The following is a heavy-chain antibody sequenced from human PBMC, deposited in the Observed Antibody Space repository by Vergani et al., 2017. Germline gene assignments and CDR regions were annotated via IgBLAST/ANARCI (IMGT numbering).Heavy chain of an antibody. J-gene: IGHJ4*02. V-gene: IGHV5-51*01. CDR1: GYSFTSYW. D-gene: IGHD2-15*01. CDR2: IYPGDSDT. CDR3: ATGGENELLPSYYFDY. Sequence: EVQLVPSGAEVKKPGESLKISCKGSGYSFTSYWIGWVRQMPGKGLEWMGIIYPGDSDTRYSPSFQGQVTISADKSISTAYLQWSSLKASDTAMYYCATGGENELLPSYYFDYWGQGTLVTVSS.